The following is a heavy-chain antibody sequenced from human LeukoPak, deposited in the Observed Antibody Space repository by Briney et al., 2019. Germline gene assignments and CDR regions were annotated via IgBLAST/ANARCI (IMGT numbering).Heavy chain of an antibody. CDR3: ARGYRSSTSCYGRLDY. D-gene: IGHD2-2*01. J-gene: IGHJ4*02. Sequence: GESLKISCKGSGYSFTSYWIGWVRQMPGKGLEWMGIIYPGDSDTRYSPSFQGQVTISADKSISTAYLQWSSLKASDTAMYYCARGYRSSTSCYGRLDYWGQGTLVTVSS. CDR1: GYSFTSYW. V-gene: IGHV5-51*01. CDR2: IYPGDSDT.